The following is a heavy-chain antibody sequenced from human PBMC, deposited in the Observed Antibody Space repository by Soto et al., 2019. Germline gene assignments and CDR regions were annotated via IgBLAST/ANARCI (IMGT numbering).Heavy chain of an antibody. J-gene: IGHJ4*02. D-gene: IGHD3-10*01. CDR2: IKTDGSEK. Sequence: EVQLVESGGGLVQPGGSLRLSCAASGFTFSDYWMSWVRQVPGKGLECVANIKTDGSEKYYVDPVKGRFTISRDNAKNSLYLQMNSLRAEDTAVYYCASSMGRGGNDYWGQGTLVAVSS. V-gene: IGHV3-7*05. CDR3: ASSMGRGGNDY. CDR1: GFTFSDYW.